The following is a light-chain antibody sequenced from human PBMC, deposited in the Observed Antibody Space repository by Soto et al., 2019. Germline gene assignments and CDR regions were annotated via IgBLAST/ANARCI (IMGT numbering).Light chain of an antibody. Sequence: DIQMTQSPSTLSASVGDGVTITCRASQSIGSWLAWYQQKPGRAPKLLIYKASSLETGVPSRFSGSGSGTEFTLIISSLQPDDFASYYCQQYGSSSPWTFGQGTKVEIK. CDR3: QQYGSSSPWT. V-gene: IGKV1-5*03. J-gene: IGKJ1*01. CDR2: KAS. CDR1: QSIGSW.